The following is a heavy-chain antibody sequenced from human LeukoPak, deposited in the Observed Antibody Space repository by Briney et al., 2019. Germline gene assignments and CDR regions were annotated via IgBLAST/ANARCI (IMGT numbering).Heavy chain of an antibody. D-gene: IGHD5-24*01. J-gene: IGHJ4*02. CDR2: INPNSGGT. V-gene: IGHV1-2*02. CDR3: ARVSQSYFDY. Sequence: GASVTVSCKASGYTFTGYYMHWVRQAPGQGLEWMGWINPNSGGTNYAQKFQGRVSMTRETSIRTAYMELSRLRSDNTAVYYCARVSQSYFDYWGQGTLVTVSS. CDR1: GYTFTGYY.